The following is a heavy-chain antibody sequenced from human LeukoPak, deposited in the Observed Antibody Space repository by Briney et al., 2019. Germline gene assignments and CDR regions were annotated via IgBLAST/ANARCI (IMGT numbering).Heavy chain of an antibody. CDR1: GYTFTSYD. V-gene: IGHV1-8*01. J-gene: IGHJ4*02. CDR3: ARHRRAVVTATIDY. CDR2: MNPNSGNT. Sequence: ASVKVSCKASGYTFTSYDINWVRQATGQGLEWMGWMNPNSGNTGYAQKFQGRVTMTRNTSMSTAYMELSSLRSEDTAVYYCARHRRAVVTATIDYWGQGTLVTVSS. D-gene: IGHD2-21*02.